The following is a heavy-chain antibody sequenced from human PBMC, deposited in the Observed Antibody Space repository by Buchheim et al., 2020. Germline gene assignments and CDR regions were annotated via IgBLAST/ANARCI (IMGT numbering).Heavy chain of an antibody. J-gene: IGHJ5*02. Sequence: QVQLVESGGGVVQPGRSLRLSCAASGFTFSSYGMHWVRQAPGKGLEWVAVISYDGSNKYYADSVKGRFTISRDNSKNTLYLQMNSLRAEDTAVYYCAKGGSGAWWFDPWGQETL. CDR3: AKGGSGAWWFDP. CDR2: ISYDGSNK. CDR1: GFTFSSYG. V-gene: IGHV3-30*18. D-gene: IGHD6-19*01.